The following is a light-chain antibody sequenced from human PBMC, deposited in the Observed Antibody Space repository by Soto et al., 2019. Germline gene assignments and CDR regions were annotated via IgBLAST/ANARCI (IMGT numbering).Light chain of an antibody. CDR3: QTWGTGIQV. J-gene: IGLJ2*01. Sequence: QPVLTQSPSASASLGASVKLTCTLSSGHSSYVIAWHQQRPEKGPRYLMKLNSDGSHSKGDGIPDRFSGSSSGAERYLTISSLQSEDEADYYCQTWGTGIQVFGGGTKVTVL. CDR2: LNSDGSH. CDR1: SGHSSYV. V-gene: IGLV4-69*01.